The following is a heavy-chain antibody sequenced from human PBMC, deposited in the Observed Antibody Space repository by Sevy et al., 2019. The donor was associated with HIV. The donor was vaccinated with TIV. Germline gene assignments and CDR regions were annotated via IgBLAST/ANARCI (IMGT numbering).Heavy chain of an antibody. V-gene: IGHV3-23*01. CDR3: AMGGASTGYYYYGMDV. J-gene: IGHJ6*02. CDR1: GFTFSSYA. D-gene: IGHD1-26*01. CDR2: ISGSGGST. Sequence: GGSLRLSCAASGFTFSSYAMSWVRQAPGKGLEWVSAISGSGGSTYYADSVKGRFTISRDNSKNPLYLQMNSLRAEDTAVYYCAMGGASTGYYYYGMDVWGQGTTVTVSS.